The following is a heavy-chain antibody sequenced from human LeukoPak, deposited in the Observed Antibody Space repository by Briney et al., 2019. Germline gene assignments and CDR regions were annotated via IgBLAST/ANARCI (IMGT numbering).Heavy chain of an antibody. D-gene: IGHD2-2*01. CDR3: AVVPASISDAFDI. J-gene: IGHJ3*02. V-gene: IGHV3-30*02. CDR2: IRYDGSNK. Sequence: GGSLRLSCAASGFTFSSYGMRWVRQAPGKGLEWVAFIRYDGSNKYYADYVKGRFTISRDNSKNTLFLQMNSLRAEDTAVYYCAVVPASISDAFDIWGQGTMVTVSS. CDR1: GFTFSSYG.